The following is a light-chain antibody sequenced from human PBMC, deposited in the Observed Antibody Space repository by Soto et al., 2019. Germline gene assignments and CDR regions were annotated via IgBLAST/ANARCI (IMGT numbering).Light chain of an antibody. CDR3: QSYDSSLSGSK. J-gene: IGLJ2*01. CDR1: SSNIGAGYD. Sequence: QSVLTQPPSVSGAPGPRVTISCTWSSSNIGAGYDVHWYQQLPGTAPKLLIYGNSNRPSGVPDRFSGSKSGTSASLAITGLQAEDEADYYCQSYDSSLSGSKFGGGTKLTVL. V-gene: IGLV1-40*01. CDR2: GNS.